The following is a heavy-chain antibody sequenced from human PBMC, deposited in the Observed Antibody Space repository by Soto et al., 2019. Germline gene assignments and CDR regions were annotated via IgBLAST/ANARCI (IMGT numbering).Heavy chain of an antibody. J-gene: IGHJ4*02. Sequence: TLSLTCAVSGGSISGGGFSWSWIRQPPGKGLEWIGYILHTGGTQYNPSLKSRVSMSVDKSKNQFSLHLTSVTAADTAVYYCARLQFGEGFDYWGQGDLVTVSS. V-gene: IGHV4-30-2*01. D-gene: IGHD3-10*01. CDR1: GGSISGGGFS. CDR3: ARLQFGEGFDY. CDR2: ILHTGGT.